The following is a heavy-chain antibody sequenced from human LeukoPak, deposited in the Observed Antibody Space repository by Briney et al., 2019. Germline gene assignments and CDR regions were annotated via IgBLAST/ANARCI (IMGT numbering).Heavy chain of an antibody. D-gene: IGHD3-9*01. CDR2: INHSGST. Sequence: KPSETLSLTCAVYGGSFSGYYWSWIRQPPGKGLEWIGEINHSGSTNYNPSLKSRVTISVDTSKNQFSLKLSSVTAADTAVYYCARQYYDILTGYYFYYYYYMDVWGKGTTVTISS. CDR1: GGSFSGYY. CDR3: ARQYYDILTGYYFYYYYYMDV. V-gene: IGHV4-34*01. J-gene: IGHJ6*03.